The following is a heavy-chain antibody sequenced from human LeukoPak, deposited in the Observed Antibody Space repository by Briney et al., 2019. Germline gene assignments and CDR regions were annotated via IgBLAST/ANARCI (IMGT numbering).Heavy chain of an antibody. V-gene: IGHV4-38-2*02. CDR1: GYSISSGYY. Sequence: PSETLSLTCTVSGYSISSGYYWGWIRQPPGKGLEWIGSIYHSGSTNYNPSLKSRVTISVDTSKNQFSLKLSSVTAADTAVYYCARSEVEGNDYGDYFSPFDIWGQGTMVTVSS. CDR2: IYHSGST. D-gene: IGHD4-17*01. CDR3: ARSEVEGNDYGDYFSPFDI. J-gene: IGHJ3*02.